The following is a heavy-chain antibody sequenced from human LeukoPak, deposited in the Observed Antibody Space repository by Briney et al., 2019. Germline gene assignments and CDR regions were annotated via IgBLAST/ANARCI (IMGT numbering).Heavy chain of an antibody. D-gene: IGHD5-18*01. V-gene: IGHV1-69*05. CDR1: GGTFSSYA. CDR3: ARRRYSYGSTWFDP. CDR2: IIPIFGTA. J-gene: IGHJ5*02. Sequence: GSSVKVSCKASGGTFSSYAISWVRQAPGQGLEWMGGIIPIFGTANYAQKFQGRVTITTDESTSTAYMELSSLRSEDTAVYYCARRRYSYGSTWFDPWGQGTLVTVSS.